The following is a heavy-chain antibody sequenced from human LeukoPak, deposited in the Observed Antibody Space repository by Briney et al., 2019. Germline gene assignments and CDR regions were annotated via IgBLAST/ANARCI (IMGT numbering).Heavy chain of an antibody. Sequence: GRSLRLSCAASGFTFSSYGMHWVRQAPGKGLEWVAVIWYDGSNKYYADSVKGRFTISRDNSKNTLYLQMNSLRAEDTAVYYCAKAPRGSYFDYWGQGTLVTVSS. J-gene: IGHJ4*02. CDR2: IWYDGSNK. CDR3: AKAPRGSYFDY. V-gene: IGHV3-33*06. D-gene: IGHD1-26*01. CDR1: GFTFSSYG.